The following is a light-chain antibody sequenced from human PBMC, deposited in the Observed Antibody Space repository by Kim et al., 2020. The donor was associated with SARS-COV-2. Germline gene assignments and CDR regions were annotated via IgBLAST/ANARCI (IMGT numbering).Light chain of an antibody. CDR3: QQRNEWPIT. J-gene: IGKJ5*01. CDR2: DAS. Sequence: IVLTQSPVTLSLSPGERATLSCRASQTVNTYLAWYQQKPGQAPRLLIYDASNRATGIPARFSGSGSGTDFTLTISSLDPEDFGVYYCQQRNEWPITFGLETRLEIK. CDR1: QTVNTY. V-gene: IGKV3-11*01.